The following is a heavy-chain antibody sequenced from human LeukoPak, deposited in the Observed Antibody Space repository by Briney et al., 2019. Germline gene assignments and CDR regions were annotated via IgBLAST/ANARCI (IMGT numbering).Heavy chain of an antibody. CDR2: IWYDGSNK. J-gene: IGHJ4*02. V-gene: IGHV3-33*01. D-gene: IGHD2-2*01. Sequence: PGRSLRLSCAASGFTFSSFGFHWVRQAPGKGLEWVALIWYDGSNKYYADSVKGRFTISRDNSKNTLYLQMNSLRAEDTAVYYCARGDCSRTSCYLLDYWGQGTLVTVSS. CDR3: ARGDCSRTSCYLLDY. CDR1: GFTFSSFG.